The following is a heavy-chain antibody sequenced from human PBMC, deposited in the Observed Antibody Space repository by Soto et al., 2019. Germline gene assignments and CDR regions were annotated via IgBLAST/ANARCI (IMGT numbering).Heavy chain of an antibody. CDR3: ARARSIAARPRYFDY. D-gene: IGHD6-6*01. J-gene: IGHJ4*02. Sequence: PSETLFLTCAVYGGSFSGYYWSWIRQPPGKGLEWIGEINHSGSTNYNPSLKSRVTISVDTSKNQFSLKLSSVTAADTAVYYCARARSIAARPRYFDYWGQGTLVTVSS. CDR2: INHSGST. CDR1: GGSFSGYY. V-gene: IGHV4-34*01.